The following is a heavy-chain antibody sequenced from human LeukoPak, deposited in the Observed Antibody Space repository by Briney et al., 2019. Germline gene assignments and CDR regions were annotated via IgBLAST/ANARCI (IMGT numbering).Heavy chain of an antibody. V-gene: IGHV3-21*01. CDR1: GFTFSSYS. D-gene: IGHD3-22*01. CDR2: ISSSSSYI. Sequence: GGSLRLSCAASGFTFSSYSMNWVRQARGKGLEWVSSISSSSSYIYYADSVKGRFTISRDNAKNSLYLQMNSLRAEDTAVYYCARAPPGHYYDSSGYYYHFDYWGQGTLVTVSS. J-gene: IGHJ4*02. CDR3: ARAPPGHYYDSSGYYYHFDY.